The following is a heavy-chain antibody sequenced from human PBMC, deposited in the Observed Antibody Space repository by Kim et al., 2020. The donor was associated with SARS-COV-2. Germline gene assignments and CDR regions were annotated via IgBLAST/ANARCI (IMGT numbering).Heavy chain of an antibody. J-gene: IGHJ4*02. V-gene: IGHV3-23*05. CDR3: AKDHPRSGWPTFDS. D-gene: IGHD6-19*01. CDR1: GFTFSRRA. Sequence: GGSLRLSCAASGFTFSRRAMSWVRQVPGKGLEWIASVNNNNNPYYADSVKGRFTVSRDNNKDTFYLQMNSLRADDTALYYYAKDHPRSGWPTFDSWGQGTLVPVSS. CDR2: VNNNNNP.